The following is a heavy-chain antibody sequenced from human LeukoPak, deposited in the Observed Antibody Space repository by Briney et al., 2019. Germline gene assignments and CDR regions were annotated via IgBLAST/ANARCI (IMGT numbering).Heavy chain of an antibody. J-gene: IGHJ3*02. D-gene: IGHD1-7*01. CDR2: IYYSGST. CDR1: GGSISSYY. CDR3: ARLITGTTTAFDI. Sequence: PSETLSLTCTVSGGSISSYYWSWIRQPPGKGLEWIGYIYYSGSTNYNPSLKSRVTISVDTPKNQFSLKLSSVTAADTAVYYCARLITGTTTAFDIWGQGTVVTVSS. V-gene: IGHV4-59*01.